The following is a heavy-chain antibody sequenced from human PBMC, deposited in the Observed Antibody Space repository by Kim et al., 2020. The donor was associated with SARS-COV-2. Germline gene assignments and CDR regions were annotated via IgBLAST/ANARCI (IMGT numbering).Heavy chain of an antibody. CDR3: ARQGSGSYNQKY. J-gene: IGHJ4*02. CDR2: INQDGSVK. D-gene: IGHD3-10*01. CDR1: GFTFSNYW. Sequence: GGSLRLSCAASGFTFSNYWMSWVRQAPGKGLEWVANINQDGSVKYYVDSMKGRFTISRDNAKNSLYLQMNSLRAEDTAVYYCARQGSGSYNQKYWGQRTLVIVSS. V-gene: IGHV3-7*01.